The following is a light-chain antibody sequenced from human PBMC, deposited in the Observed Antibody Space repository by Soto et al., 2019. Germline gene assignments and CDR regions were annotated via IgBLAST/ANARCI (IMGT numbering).Light chain of an antibody. CDR1: QSISTY. Sequence: DIQMTQSPWSLSASVWEIVTISCRASQSISTYLNWYQQKPGKAPKLLIHTTSSLQSGVPSRFSASGTGTDFTLTISSLQPEDFATYYCQQSFSTPQTFGGGTKVDIK. J-gene: IGKJ4*01. V-gene: IGKV1-39*01. CDR2: TTS. CDR3: QQSFSTPQT.